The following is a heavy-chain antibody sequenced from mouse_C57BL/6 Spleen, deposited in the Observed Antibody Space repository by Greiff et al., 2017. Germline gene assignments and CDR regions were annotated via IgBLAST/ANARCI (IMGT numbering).Heavy chain of an antibody. Sequence: QVHVKQSGAELVKPGASVKLSCKASGYTFTSYWMHWVKQRPGRGLEWIGRIDPISGGTKYNEKFKSKATLTVDKPSSTAYMQLSSLTSEDSAVYYCARPPQEMLVGWFAYWGQGTLVTVSA. CDR2: IDPISGGT. J-gene: IGHJ3*01. CDR1: GYTFTSYW. V-gene: IGHV1-72*01. CDR3: ARPPQEMLVGWFAY.